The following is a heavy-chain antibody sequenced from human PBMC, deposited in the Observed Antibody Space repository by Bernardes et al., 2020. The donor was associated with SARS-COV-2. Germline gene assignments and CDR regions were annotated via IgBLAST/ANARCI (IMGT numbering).Heavy chain of an antibody. CDR2: IYSSGST. CDR3: ARLRRPNYYYDSSGYLNLAY. V-gene: IGHV4-61*01. Sequence: SETLSLTCTVSGGSVSSGSYYWSWIRQPPGKGLEWIGYIYSSGSTNYNPSLKTRVIISVDTSKNKFSLQLSSVTAADTAVYYCARLRRPNYYYDSSGYLNLAYWGQGTLVTVSS. D-gene: IGHD3-22*01. J-gene: IGHJ4*02. CDR1: GGSVSSGSYY.